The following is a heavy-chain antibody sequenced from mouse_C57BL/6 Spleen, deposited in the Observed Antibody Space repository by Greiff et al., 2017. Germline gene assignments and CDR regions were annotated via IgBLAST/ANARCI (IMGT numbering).Heavy chain of an antibody. Sequence: VQLQQPVAELVRPGSSVKLSCKASGYTFTSYWMHWVKQRPIQGLEWIGNIDPSDSETHYNQKFQDKATLTVDKSSSTAYMQLSSLTSEDSAVYYCARAVYGYDGGYFDYWGQGTTLTVSS. D-gene: IGHD2-2*01. V-gene: IGHV1-52*01. CDR1: GYTFTSYW. J-gene: IGHJ2*01. CDR2: IDPSDSET. CDR3: ARAVYGYDGGYFDY.